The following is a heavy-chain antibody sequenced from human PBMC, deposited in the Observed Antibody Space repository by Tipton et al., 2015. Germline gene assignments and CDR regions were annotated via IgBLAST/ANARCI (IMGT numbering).Heavy chain of an antibody. V-gene: IGHV3-23*01. CDR3: ARYSKWFGDQSRFAP. D-gene: IGHD3-10*01. CDR2: ISGSGGST. CDR1: GFTFSSYA. Sequence: SLRLSCAASGFTFSSYAMSWVRQAPGKGLEWVSAISGSGGSTYYADSVKGRFTISRDNSKNTLYLQMNSLRAEDTAVYYCARYSKWFGDQSRFAPWGQGTLVTVSS. J-gene: IGHJ5*02.